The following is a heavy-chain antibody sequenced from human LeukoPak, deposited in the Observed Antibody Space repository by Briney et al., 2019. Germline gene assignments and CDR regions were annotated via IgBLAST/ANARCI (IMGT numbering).Heavy chain of an antibody. CDR3: ARGPIAAAGTVDY. Sequence: GASVKVSCKASGGTFSSYAISWVRQAPGQGLDWMGGIIPIFGTANYAQKFQGRVTITTDESTSTAYMELSSLRSEDTAVYYCARGPIAAAGTVDYWGQGTLVTVPS. V-gene: IGHV1-69*05. J-gene: IGHJ4*02. CDR1: GGTFSSYA. D-gene: IGHD6-13*01. CDR2: IIPIFGTA.